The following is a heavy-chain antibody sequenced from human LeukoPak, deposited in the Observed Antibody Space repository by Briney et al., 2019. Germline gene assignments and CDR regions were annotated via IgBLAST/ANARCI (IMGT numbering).Heavy chain of an antibody. CDR2: ISYDGSNK. J-gene: IGHJ4*02. CDR1: GFTFSSYG. D-gene: IGHD6-13*01. V-gene: IGHV3-30*18. Sequence: GRSLRLSCAASGFTFSSYGMHWVRQAPGKGLEWVAVISYDGSNKYYADSVKGRFTISRDNSKNTLYLQMNSLRAEDTAVYYCGKDRTRIAAAGLFDYWGGGTLVTVSS. CDR3: GKDRTRIAAAGLFDY.